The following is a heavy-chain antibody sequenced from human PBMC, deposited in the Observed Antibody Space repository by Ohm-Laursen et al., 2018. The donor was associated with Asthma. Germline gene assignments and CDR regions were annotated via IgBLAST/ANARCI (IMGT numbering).Heavy chain of an antibody. Sequence: SDTLSLTCAVPGGSISGSSYFWGWIRQPPGKGLEWIGEINHSGSTNYNPSLKSRVTISVDTSKNQFSLKLSSVTAADTAVYYCARDVSEMTTVTILWGQGTLVTVSS. CDR2: INHSGST. CDR3: ARDVSEMTTVTIL. J-gene: IGHJ4*02. CDR1: GGSISGSSYF. D-gene: IGHD4-17*01. V-gene: IGHV4-39*07.